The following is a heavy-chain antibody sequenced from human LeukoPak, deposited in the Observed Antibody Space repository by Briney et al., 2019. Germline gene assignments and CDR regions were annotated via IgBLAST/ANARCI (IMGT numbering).Heavy chain of an antibody. CDR2: IYYTGST. CDR1: GGSISSYH. Sequence: SETLSLTCTVSGGSISSYHWSWIRQPPGKGLEWIGHIYYTGSTNYNPSLKSRVSISLDTSKNQFSLKLSSVTAADTAVYYCTRSLGVVIHGGMDVWGQGTTVTVSS. J-gene: IGHJ6*02. D-gene: IGHD3-3*01. V-gene: IGHV4-59*01. CDR3: TRSLGVVIHGGMDV.